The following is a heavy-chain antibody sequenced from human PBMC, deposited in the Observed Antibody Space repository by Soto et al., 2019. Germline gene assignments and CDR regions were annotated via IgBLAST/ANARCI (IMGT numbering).Heavy chain of an antibody. V-gene: IGHV3-30*18. CDR1: GFTFSSYG. D-gene: IGHD3-10*01. CDR3: AKARGSGTYYNGAFDI. J-gene: IGHJ3*02. Sequence: SLRLSCAASGFTFSSYGMHWVRQAPGKGLEWVAVISYDGSNKNYADSVKGRFTISRDNSKNTLYLQMNSLRAEDTAVYYCAKARGSGTYYNGAFDIWGQGTMVTVSS. CDR2: ISYDGSNK.